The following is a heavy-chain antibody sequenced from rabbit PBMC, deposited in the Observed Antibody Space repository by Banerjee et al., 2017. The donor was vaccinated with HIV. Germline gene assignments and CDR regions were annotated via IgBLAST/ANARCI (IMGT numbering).Heavy chain of an antibody. CDR1: GFSFSSGYD. J-gene: IGHJ4*01. D-gene: IGHD4-1*01. CDR2: IYTGSGNT. Sequence: QQLVESGGGLVKPGASLTLTCKASGFSFSSGYDMCWVRQAPGKGLEWIGCIYTGSGNTAYASWAKGRFTISKTSSTTVTLQMTSVTAADTATYFCARELHSGWGHFNLWGQGTLVTVS. V-gene: IGHV1S40*01. CDR3: ARELHSGWGHFNL.